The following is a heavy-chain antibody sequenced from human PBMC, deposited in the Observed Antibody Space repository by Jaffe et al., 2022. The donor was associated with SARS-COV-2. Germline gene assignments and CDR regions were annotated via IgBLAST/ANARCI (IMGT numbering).Heavy chain of an antibody. J-gene: IGHJ6*03. CDR1: GASISSSSYY. CDR3: ANYNYGNYYYYYMDV. D-gene: IGHD5-18*01. V-gene: IGHV4-39*01. Sequence: QLQLQESGPGLVKPSETLSLTCTVSGASISSSSYYWGWIRQPPGKGLEWIGSIYYSGSTYYNPSLKSRVTISVDTSKNQFSLKLSSVTATDTAVYYCANYNYGNYYYYYMDVWGKGTTVTVSS. CDR2: IYYSGST.